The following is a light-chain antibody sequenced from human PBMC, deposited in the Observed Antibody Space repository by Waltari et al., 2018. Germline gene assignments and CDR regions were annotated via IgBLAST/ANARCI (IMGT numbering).Light chain of an antibody. CDR1: SSNIGSNY. Sequence: QSVLTQPPSASGTPGQRVTISCSGSSSNIGSNYVYWYQQLPGPAPKLRIYRNNQRPSGVPARFSGSKSGTSASLAISGLRSEDEADYYCAAWDDSLSNWVFGGGTKLTVL. V-gene: IGLV1-47*01. CDR2: RNN. J-gene: IGLJ3*02. CDR3: AAWDDSLSNWV.